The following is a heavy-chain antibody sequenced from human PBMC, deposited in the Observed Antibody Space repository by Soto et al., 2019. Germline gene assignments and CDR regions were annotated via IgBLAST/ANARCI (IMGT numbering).Heavy chain of an antibody. V-gene: IGHV1-2*02. J-gene: IGHJ4*02. CDR3: ARNSGHQRALDY. CDR2: INPNSGGT. CDR1: GYTFTGYY. D-gene: IGHD6-19*01. Sequence: GASVKVSCKASGYTFTGYYMHWVRQAPGQGLEWTGWINPNSGGTNYAQKFQGRVTMTRDTSISTAYMELSRLRSDDTAVYYCARNSGHQRALDYWGQGTLVTVSS.